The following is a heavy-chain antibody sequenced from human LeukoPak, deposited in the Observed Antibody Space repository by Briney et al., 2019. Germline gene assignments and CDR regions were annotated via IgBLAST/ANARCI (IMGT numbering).Heavy chain of an antibody. J-gene: IGHJ3*02. CDR2: ISWNSGSI. V-gene: IGHV3-9*01. CDR1: GFTFDDYA. Sequence: PGGSLRLSCAASGFTFDDYAMHWVRQAPGKGLEWVSGISWNSGSIGYADSVEGRFTISRDNAKNSLYLQMNSLRAEDTALYYCAKDYSSGWPRGSAFDIWGQGTMVTVSS. D-gene: IGHD6-19*01. CDR3: AKDYSSGWPRGSAFDI.